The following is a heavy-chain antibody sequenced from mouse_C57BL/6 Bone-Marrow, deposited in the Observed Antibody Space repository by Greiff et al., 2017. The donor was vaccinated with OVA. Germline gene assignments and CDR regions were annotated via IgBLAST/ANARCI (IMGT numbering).Heavy chain of an antibody. V-gene: IGHV5-4*03. Sequence: EVKLQESGGGLVKPGGSLKLSCAASGFTFSSYAMSWVRQTPEKRLEWVATISDGGSYTYYPDNVKGRFTISRDNAKNNLYLQMSHLKSEDTAMYYCARNWYWYFDVWGTGTTVTVSS. D-gene: IGHD4-1*01. CDR3: ARNWYWYFDV. CDR1: GFTFSSYA. CDR2: ISDGGSYT. J-gene: IGHJ1*03.